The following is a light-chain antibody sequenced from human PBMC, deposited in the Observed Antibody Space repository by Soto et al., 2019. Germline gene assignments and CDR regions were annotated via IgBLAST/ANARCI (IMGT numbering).Light chain of an antibody. CDR1: QSVSSSY. Sequence: EIVLTQSPGTLSLSPGERATLSCRASQSVSSSYLAWYQQKPGQAPRLLIYGAYSRPTGIPDRFSGSGSGTDFTLTISRLEPEDFEVYYCQQYGSSSWTFGKGTKVEIK. CDR2: GAY. J-gene: IGKJ1*01. V-gene: IGKV3-20*01. CDR3: QQYGSSSWT.